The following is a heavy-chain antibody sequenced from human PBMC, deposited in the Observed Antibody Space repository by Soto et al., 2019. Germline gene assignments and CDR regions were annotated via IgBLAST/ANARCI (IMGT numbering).Heavy chain of an antibody. CDR3: ARDMGSAMTTRIFDH. D-gene: IGHD4-17*01. Sequence: QVLVQESGPGLVKPSQTLTLSCTVSGGSVDSGNHYWNWIRQPPGKGLEWIGYIYYGESTYYNPSLTSRAPISVDTSQSRFSLRLTAVTAADTAVYYCARDMGSAMTTRIFDHWCQGTLVTVSS. V-gene: IGHV4-30-4*01. CDR1: GGSVDSGNHY. J-gene: IGHJ4*02. CDR2: IYYGEST.